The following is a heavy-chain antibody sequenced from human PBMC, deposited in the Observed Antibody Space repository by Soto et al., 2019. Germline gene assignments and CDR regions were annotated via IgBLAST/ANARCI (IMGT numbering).Heavy chain of an antibody. CDR2: IKQDGSEK. CDR1: GFTFSGYW. D-gene: IGHD6-13*01. V-gene: IGHV3-7*03. Sequence: PGGSLRLSCAASGFTFSGYWMSWVRQAPGKGLEWVANIKQDGSEKYYVDSVKGRFTISSDNAKNSLYLQMNSLRAEDTAVYYCARDQQQQLVRNYYYYYGMDVWGQGTTVTVSS. CDR3: ARDQQQQLVRNYYYYYGMDV. J-gene: IGHJ6*02.